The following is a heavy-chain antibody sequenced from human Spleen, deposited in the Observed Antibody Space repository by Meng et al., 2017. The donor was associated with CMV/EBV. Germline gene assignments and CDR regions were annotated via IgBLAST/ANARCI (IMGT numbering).Heavy chain of an antibody. CDR2: IYYSGST. CDR1: GGSISTSSHY. CDR3: ARDGGSITIFWD. D-gene: IGHD3-9*01. J-gene: IGHJ4*02. Sequence: GSLRLSCTVSGGSISTSSHYWGWIRQPPGKGLEWIGSIYYSGSTYYNPSLKSRLTISVDTSKNQFSLKLTSVTAADTAIYYCARDGGSITIFWDWGQGTVVTVSS. V-gene: IGHV4-39*07.